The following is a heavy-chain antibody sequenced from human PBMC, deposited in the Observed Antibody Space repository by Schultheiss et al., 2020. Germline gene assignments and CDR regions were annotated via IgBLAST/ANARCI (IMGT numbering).Heavy chain of an antibody. CDR1: GFTFSSYS. J-gene: IGHJ4*02. Sequence: GESLKISCAASGFTFSSYSMNWVRQAPGKGLEWVSYISSSSSTIYYADSVKGRFTISRDNAKNSLYLQMNSLRDEDTAVYYCASGDHQAVAAFYFDYWGQGTLVTVSS. CDR2: ISSSSSTI. D-gene: IGHD6-19*01. V-gene: IGHV3-48*02. CDR3: ASGDHQAVAAFYFDY.